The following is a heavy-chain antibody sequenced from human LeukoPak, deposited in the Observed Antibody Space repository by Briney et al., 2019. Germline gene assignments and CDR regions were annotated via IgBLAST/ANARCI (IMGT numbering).Heavy chain of an antibody. J-gene: IGHJ4*02. D-gene: IGHD3-10*01. CDR3: AREANYYGSGSYFEGTFDY. CDR2: IYHSGST. CDR1: GGSIPISTYY. V-gene: IGHV4-61*01. Sequence: PSETLSLTCTVSGGSIPISTYYWGWVRQPPGKGLEWIGYIYHSGSTNYNPSLKSRVTISVDTSKNEFSLKLTSVTAADTAVYYCAREANYYGSGSYFEGTFDYWGQGSLVTVSS.